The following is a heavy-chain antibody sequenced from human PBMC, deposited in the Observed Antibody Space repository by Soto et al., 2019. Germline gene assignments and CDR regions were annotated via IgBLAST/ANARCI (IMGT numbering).Heavy chain of an antibody. CDR1: GGSISSSSYY. CDR2: IYYSGST. D-gene: IGHD4-17*01. V-gene: IGHV4-39*01. CDR3: ARHEDDYGVYFDY. J-gene: IGHJ4*02. Sequence: PSETLSLTCTVSGGSISSSSYYWGWIRQPPGKGLEWIGSIYYSGSTYCNPSLKSRVTISVDTSKNQFSLKLSSVTAADTAVYYCARHEDDYGVYFDYWGQGTLVTVSS.